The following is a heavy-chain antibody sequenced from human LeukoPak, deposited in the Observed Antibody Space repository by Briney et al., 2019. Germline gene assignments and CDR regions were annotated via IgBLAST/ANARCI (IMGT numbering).Heavy chain of an antibody. Sequence: SETLSLTCTVYGGSFSGYYWSWIRQPPGRGLEWIGEINHSGSINYNPSLKSRVTISVDTSKNQFSLKLSSVTAADAAVYYCARARSGKWGFDYWGQGTLVTVSS. CDR1: GGSFSGYY. J-gene: IGHJ4*02. CDR3: ARARSGKWGFDY. V-gene: IGHV4-34*01. D-gene: IGHD1-26*01. CDR2: INHSGSI.